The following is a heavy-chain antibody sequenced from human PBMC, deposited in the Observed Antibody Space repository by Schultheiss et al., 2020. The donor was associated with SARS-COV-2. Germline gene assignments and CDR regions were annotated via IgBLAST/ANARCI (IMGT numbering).Heavy chain of an antibody. V-gene: IGHV3-30*04. CDR2: ISYDGSNK. D-gene: IGHD3-3*01. CDR3: AKDDITIFGVVTHYYGMDV. CDR1: GFTFSSYA. Sequence: GGSLRLSCAASGFTFSSYAMHWVRQAPGKGLEWVAVISYDGSNKYYADSVKGRFTISRDNSKNTLYLQMNSLRAEDTAVYYCAKDDITIFGVVTHYYGMDVWGQGTTVTVSS. J-gene: IGHJ6*02.